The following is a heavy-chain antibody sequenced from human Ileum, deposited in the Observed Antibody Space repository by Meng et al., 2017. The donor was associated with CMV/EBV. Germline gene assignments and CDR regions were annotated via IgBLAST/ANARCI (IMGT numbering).Heavy chain of an antibody. Sequence: SCAASGFTFSSYWMHWVRQAPGKGLVWVSRINSDGSSTSYADSVKGRFTISRDNAKNTLYLQMNSLRAEDTAVYYCARPRGYCSGGSCYHFDYWGQGTLVTVSS. V-gene: IGHV3-74*01. CDR3: ARPRGYCSGGSCYHFDY. D-gene: IGHD2-15*01. CDR1: GFTFSSYW. J-gene: IGHJ4*02. CDR2: INSDGSST.